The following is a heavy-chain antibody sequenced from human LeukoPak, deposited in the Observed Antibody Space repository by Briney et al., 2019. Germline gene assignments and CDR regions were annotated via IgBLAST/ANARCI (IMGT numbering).Heavy chain of an antibody. D-gene: IGHD3-22*01. CDR3: AKGGYYYDSSGPQGY. CDR2: ISWNSGSI. Sequence: GGSLRLSCAASGFTFDDYAMHWVRQAPGKGLEWVSGISWNSGSIGYADSVKGRFTISRDNAKNSLYLQMNSLRAEDTALYYCAKGGYYYDSSGPQGYWGQGTLVTVSS. CDR1: GFTFDDYA. V-gene: IGHV3-9*01. J-gene: IGHJ4*02.